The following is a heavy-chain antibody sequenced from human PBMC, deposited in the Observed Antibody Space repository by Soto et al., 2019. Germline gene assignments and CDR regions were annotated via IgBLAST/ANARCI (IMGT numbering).Heavy chain of an antibody. CDR1: GFTFSDYY. CDR3: ARLVGNSWIDY. Sequence: GGSLRLSCAASGFTFSDYYMSWIRQAPGKGLEWASYISRSSSYTNYADSVKGRFTINPDTSKNQLPLQLNSVTPEDTGVYYCARLVGNSWIDYWGQGTLVT. CDR2: ISRSSSYT. V-gene: IGHV3-11*06. J-gene: IGHJ4*02. D-gene: IGHD6-13*01.